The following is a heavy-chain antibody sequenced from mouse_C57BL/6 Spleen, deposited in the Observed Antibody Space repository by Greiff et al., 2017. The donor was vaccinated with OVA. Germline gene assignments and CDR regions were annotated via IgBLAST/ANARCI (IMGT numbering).Heavy chain of an antibody. D-gene: IGHD1-1*01. J-gene: IGHJ1*03. V-gene: IGHV14-2*01. CDR3: AGSCGSTYWYFDV. Sequence: VQLKESGAELVKPGASVKLSCTASGFNIKDYYMHWVKQRTEQGLEWIGRIDPEDGDTKYAPKFQGKATITADTSSNTAYLQLSSLTSEDTAVYYCAGSCGSTYWYFDVWGTGTTVTVSS. CDR2: IDPEDGDT. CDR1: GFNIKDYY.